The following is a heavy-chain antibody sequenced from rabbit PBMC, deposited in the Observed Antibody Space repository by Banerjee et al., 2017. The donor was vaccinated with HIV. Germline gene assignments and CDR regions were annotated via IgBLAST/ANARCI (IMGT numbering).Heavy chain of an antibody. D-gene: IGHD7-1*01. V-gene: IGHV1S45*01. CDR3: ARDTGTSFSTYVMDL. Sequence: QEQLVESGGGLVQPGGSLKLSCTASGFSFSNKAVMCWVRQAPGKGLEWIACINVITGKAVYASWVKGRFTISKSSSTTVTLQMTSLTSADTATYFCARDTGTSFSTYVMDLWGPGTLVTVS. CDR2: INVITGKA. CDR1: GFSFSNKAV. J-gene: IGHJ6*01.